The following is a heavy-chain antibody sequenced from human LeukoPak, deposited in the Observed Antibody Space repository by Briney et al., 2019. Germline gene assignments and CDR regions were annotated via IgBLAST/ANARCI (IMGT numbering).Heavy chain of an antibody. J-gene: IGHJ4*02. V-gene: IGHV1-2*02. CDR2: INPNSGNT. D-gene: IGHD1-26*01. CDR3: ARPNSVGPTVYFDY. Sequence: ASVKVSCKASGYTFTAYYMHWVRQAPGRGLEWMGWINPNSGNTNYAQKFQGRVTMTRDTSISTAYMELSRLRSDDTAVYYCARPNSVGPTVYFDYWGQGTLVTVSS. CDR1: GYTFTAYY.